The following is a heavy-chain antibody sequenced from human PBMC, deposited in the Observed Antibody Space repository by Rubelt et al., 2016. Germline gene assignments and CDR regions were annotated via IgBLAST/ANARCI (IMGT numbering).Heavy chain of an antibody. Sequence: QLQLQESGPGLVKPSETLSLTCTVSGGSISSSSYYWGWIRQPPGKGLEWIGYIYYRGSTNYNPSLKSRCTISVDTSKNQFSLKLSSVTAADTAVYYCARGDCSGGSCYKYWGQGTLVTVSS. D-gene: IGHD2-15*01. CDR1: GGSISSSSYY. J-gene: IGHJ4*02. CDR2: IYYRGST. V-gene: IGHV4-61*05. CDR3: ARGDCSGGSCYKY.